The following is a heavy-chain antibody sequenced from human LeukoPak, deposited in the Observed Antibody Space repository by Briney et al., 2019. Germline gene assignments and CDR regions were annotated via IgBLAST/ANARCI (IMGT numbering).Heavy chain of an antibody. V-gene: IGHV4-34*01. CDR1: GGSFSGYY. D-gene: IGHD3-3*01. CDR3: ARDQTNYDFWSGTYYYGMDV. CDR2: INHSGST. Sequence: PSETLSLTCAVYGGSFSGYYWSWIRQPPGKGLEWIGEINHSGSTSYNPSLKSRVTISVDTSKNQFSLKLSFVTAADTAVYYCARDQTNYDFWSGTYYYGMDVWGQGTTVTVSS. J-gene: IGHJ6*02.